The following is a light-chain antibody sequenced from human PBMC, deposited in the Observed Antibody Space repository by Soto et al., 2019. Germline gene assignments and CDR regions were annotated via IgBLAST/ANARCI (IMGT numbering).Light chain of an antibody. V-gene: IGKV1-39*01. CDR3: QQTFSTPWT. J-gene: IGKJ1*01. Sequence: DIPMTQSPSSLSASVGDRVTLTCRASQSINNYLNWFQQKPGKAPTLLIYAATTLQRGVPSTFSGSGSGTHFTLTISSLQPDDFATYWCQQTFSTPWTFGQGTKVDIK. CDR1: QSINNY. CDR2: AAT.